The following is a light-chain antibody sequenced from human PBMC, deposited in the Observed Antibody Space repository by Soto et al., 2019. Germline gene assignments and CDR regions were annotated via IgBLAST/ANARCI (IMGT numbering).Light chain of an antibody. CDR2: AAS. V-gene: IGKV1-17*01. J-gene: IGKJ1*01. Sequence: QMTQSPSSLSASVGDRLSITCRASQVITNDLGWYQQKPGKAPKRLIYAASTLQSGVPSRFSGSGSGTEFTLTISSLQPEDVATYYCLQLNTYPWTFGQGTKVEIK. CDR1: QVITND. CDR3: LQLNTYPWT.